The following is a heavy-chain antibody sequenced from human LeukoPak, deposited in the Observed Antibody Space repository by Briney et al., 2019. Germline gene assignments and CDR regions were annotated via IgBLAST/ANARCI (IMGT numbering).Heavy chain of an antibody. J-gene: IGHJ6*02. V-gene: IGHV3-33*08. CDR1: GFTFSSHG. CDR3: ARWGNYKKMDV. D-gene: IGHD3-22*01. Sequence: GGSLRLSCAASGFTFSSHGMHWVRQAPGKGLEWVAVIWYDGSNKYYADSVKDRFTISRDNSKNTLFLEMNSLRVDDTAVYYCARWGNYKKMDVWGQGTTVTVS. CDR2: IWYDGSNK.